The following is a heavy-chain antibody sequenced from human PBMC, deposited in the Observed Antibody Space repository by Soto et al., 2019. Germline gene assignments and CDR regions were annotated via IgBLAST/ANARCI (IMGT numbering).Heavy chain of an antibody. D-gene: IGHD6-19*01. J-gene: IGHJ6*02. CDR1: GDSLRGQS. CDR2: LDQSGGT. V-gene: IGHV4-34*01. CDR3: ARKDIYGWSGESWAV. Sequence: QVQLQQWGAGLLKASETLSLTCAVVGDSLRGQSWNWIRQSPGKGLEWIGELDQSGGTNYNPSLKSRAIMSDDTSKNKFPLKLTSVPAADTAVYYCARKDIYGWSGESWAVGAQGTTVTVPS.